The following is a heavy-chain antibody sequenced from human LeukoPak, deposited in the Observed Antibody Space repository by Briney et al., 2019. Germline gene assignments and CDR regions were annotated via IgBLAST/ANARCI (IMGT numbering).Heavy chain of an antibody. V-gene: IGHV4-39*01. D-gene: IGHD3-10*01. CDR3: ARHLASLWFGELKD. CDR2: IYYSGST. J-gene: IGHJ4*02. CDR1: GGSISSSSYY. Sequence: SETLSLTCTVSGGSISSSSYYWGWIRQPPGKGLEWIGSIYYSGSTYYNPSLKSRVTISVDTSKNQFSLKLSSVTAADTAVYYCARHLASLWFGELKDWGQETLVTVSS.